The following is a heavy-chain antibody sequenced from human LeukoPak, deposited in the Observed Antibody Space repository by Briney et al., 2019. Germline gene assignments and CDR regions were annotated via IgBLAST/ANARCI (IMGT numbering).Heavy chain of an antibody. J-gene: IGHJ3*02. D-gene: IGHD1-1*01. V-gene: IGHV3-30*03. CDR1: GFTFSSCG. Sequence: PGGSLRLSCAASGFTFSSCGMHWVRQAPGKGLEWVAVISYDGSNKYYADSVKGRFTISRDNAKNTLYLQMNSLRAEDTAVYYCARGNAHALDIWGQGTMVTVSS. CDR2: ISYDGSNK. CDR3: ARGNAHALDI.